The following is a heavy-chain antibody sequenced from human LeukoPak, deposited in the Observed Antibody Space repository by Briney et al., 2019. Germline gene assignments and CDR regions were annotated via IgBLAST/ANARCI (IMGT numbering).Heavy chain of an antibody. V-gene: IGHV3-23*01. D-gene: IGHD2-2*01. Sequence: GGSLRLSCAASGFTFSSYAMSWVRQAPGKGLEWVSAISGSGGSTYYADPVKGRFTISRDNSKNTLYLQMNSLRAEDTAVYYCAKDPRRLVVPAAHDYWGQGTLVTVSS. J-gene: IGHJ4*02. CDR3: AKDPRRLVVPAAHDY. CDR1: GFTFSSYA. CDR2: ISGSGGST.